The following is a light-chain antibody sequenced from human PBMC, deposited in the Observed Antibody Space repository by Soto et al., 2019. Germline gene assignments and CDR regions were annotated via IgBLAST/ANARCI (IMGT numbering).Light chain of an antibody. V-gene: IGKV1-16*01. CDR2: DAS. J-gene: IGKJ5*01. Sequence: DIQMTQSPSSLSASVGDRVTITCRASQDIGNFLVWFQQKPGKAPKSPINDASRLQNGVPSRFSGSGSGTDFTLTISSLQPEDFATYYCQQYRSYPITFGQGTRLEIK. CDR3: QQYRSYPIT. CDR1: QDIGNF.